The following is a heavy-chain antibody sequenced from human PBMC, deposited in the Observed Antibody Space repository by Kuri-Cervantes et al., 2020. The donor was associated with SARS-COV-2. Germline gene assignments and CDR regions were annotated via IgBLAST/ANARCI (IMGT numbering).Heavy chain of an antibody. CDR3: ARDVGYYGSGSYTRYYYGMDV. Sequence: GGSLRLSCAASGFTFSSYGMHWVRQAPGKGLEWVAVIWYDGSNKYYADSVKGRFTISRDNSKNTLYLQMNSLRAEDTAVYYCARDVGYYGSGSYTRYYYGMDVWGQGTTVTVSS. CDR2: IWYDGSNK. CDR1: GFTFSSYG. V-gene: IGHV3-33*08. D-gene: IGHD3-10*01. J-gene: IGHJ6*02.